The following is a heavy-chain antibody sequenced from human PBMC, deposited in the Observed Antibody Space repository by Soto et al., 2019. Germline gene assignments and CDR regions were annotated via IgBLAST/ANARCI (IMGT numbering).Heavy chain of an antibody. CDR2: IKSKTDGGTI. J-gene: IGHJ4*02. CDR1: GFTFSNAW. CDR3: TTSNLGVDF. D-gene: IGHD1-1*01. V-gene: IGHV3-15*01. Sequence: GGSLRLSCAASGFTFSNAWMTWVRQAPGKGLEWIGRIKSKTDGGTIYYAAAVKGRFTISRDDSKNTLYLQMTSLTPDDTGVYYCTTSNLGVDFWGPGTLVTVSS.